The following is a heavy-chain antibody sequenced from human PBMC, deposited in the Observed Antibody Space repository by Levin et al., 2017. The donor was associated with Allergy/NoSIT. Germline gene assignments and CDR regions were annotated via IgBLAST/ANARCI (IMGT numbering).Heavy chain of an antibody. D-gene: IGHD6-19*01. J-gene: IGHJ4*02. Sequence: SVKVSCKASGGTFSSYAISWVRQAPGQGLEWMGGIIPIFGTANYAQKFQGRVTITADESTSTAYMELSSLRSEDTAVYYCARVAVAGTYYFDYWGQGTLVTVSS. CDR1: GGTFSSYA. V-gene: IGHV1-69*13. CDR2: IIPIFGTA. CDR3: ARVAVAGTYYFDY.